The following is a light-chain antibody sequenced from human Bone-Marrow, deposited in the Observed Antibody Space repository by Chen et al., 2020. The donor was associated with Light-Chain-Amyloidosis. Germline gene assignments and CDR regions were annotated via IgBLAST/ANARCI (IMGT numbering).Light chain of an antibody. Sequence: QSALTQPASVSGSPGQSITISCTGTSSDVGGYNYVSWYQQHPGKAPKLMIYDVSNRPSGVSNRLSGTKSGNTASLTISGRQAEDEADYYCSSYTSSSTLYVFGTGTKVTVL. CDR3: SSYTSSSTLYV. V-gene: IGLV2-14*01. CDR1: SSDVGGYNY. CDR2: DVS. J-gene: IGLJ1*01.